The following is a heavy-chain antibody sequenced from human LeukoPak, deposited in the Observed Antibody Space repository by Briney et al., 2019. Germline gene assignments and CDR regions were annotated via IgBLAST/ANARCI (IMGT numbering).Heavy chain of an antibody. D-gene: IGHD3-22*01. CDR1: GFTFSSYG. J-gene: IGHJ4*02. CDR3: ARVDYYDSSGYYQIDY. Sequence: GGSLRLSCAASGFTFSSYGMHWVRQAPGKGLEWVAVIWYDGSNKYYADSVKGRFTISRDNSKNTLYLQMDSLRAEDTVVYYCARVDYYDSSGYYQIDYWGQGTLVTVSS. CDR2: IWYDGSNK. V-gene: IGHV3-33*01.